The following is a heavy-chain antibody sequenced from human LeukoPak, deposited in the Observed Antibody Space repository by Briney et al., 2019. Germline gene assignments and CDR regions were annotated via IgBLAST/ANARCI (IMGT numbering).Heavy chain of an antibody. CDR1: GFTFSDYY. Sequence: PGGSLRLSCAASGFTFSDYYMTYIRQAPGKGLEWLSYISSTGGSMYYADSVKGRFTISRDNGKNSLSLQLNSLRAEDTAVYYCARVLSSGYSPFDYWGQGILVTVSS. V-gene: IGHV3-11*01. J-gene: IGHJ4*02. CDR3: ARVLSSGYSPFDY. CDR2: ISSTGGSM. D-gene: IGHD3-22*01.